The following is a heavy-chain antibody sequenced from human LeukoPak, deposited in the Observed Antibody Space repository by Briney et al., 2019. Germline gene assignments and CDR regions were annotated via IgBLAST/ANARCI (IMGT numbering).Heavy chain of an antibody. Sequence: GGSLRLSCAASGFIVSSNYMTWVRQAPGKGLEWVSVIYSGGTTYYADSVKGRFTISRDDSKNTLYLQMNSLRSDDTAVYYCARGVMPDDAFDIWGQGTMVAVSS. CDR2: IYSGGTT. D-gene: IGHD3-16*01. CDR1: GFIVSSNY. J-gene: IGHJ3*02. V-gene: IGHV3-53*05. CDR3: ARGVMPDDAFDI.